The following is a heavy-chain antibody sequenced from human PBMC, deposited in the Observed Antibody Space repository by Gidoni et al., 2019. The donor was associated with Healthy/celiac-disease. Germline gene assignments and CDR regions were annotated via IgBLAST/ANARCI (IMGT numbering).Heavy chain of an antibody. CDR1: GFTFRANY. J-gene: IGHJ4*02. CDR2: ISSSGSTI. CDR3: ARDDPPEGPPPPVMS. V-gene: IGHV3-11*01. Sequence: QVQLVESGGGLVKPGGSLRLPCAASGFTFRANYMSWIRQAHGKGLEWVSYISSSGSTIYYADSVKGRFTISRDNAKNSLYLQMNSLRAEDTAVYYCARDDPPEGPPPPVMSWGQGTLVTVSS. D-gene: IGHD2-21*01.